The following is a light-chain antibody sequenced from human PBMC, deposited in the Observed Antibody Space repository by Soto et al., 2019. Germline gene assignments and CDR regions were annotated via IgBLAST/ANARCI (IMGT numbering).Light chain of an antibody. V-gene: IGKV3-11*01. CDR3: RQRNQWPPVT. J-gene: IGKJ4*01. CDR1: PSVSNS. Sequence: ESVLTPSPATLSLSPGERATRSCRASPSVSNSLAWYQHKPGQAPRLLISDASNKATGVPTRFSGSGSGTDFTLTISSLEPEDFAVYYCRQRNQWPPVTFGGGTRVEIK. CDR2: DAS.